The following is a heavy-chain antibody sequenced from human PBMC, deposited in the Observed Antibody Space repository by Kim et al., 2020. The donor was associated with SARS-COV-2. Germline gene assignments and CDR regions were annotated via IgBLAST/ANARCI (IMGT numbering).Heavy chain of an antibody. CDR1: GFTFSNAW. V-gene: IGHV3-15*01. Sequence: GGSLRLSCAASGFTFSNAWMSWVRQAPGKGLEWVGRIKSKTDGGTTDYAAPVKGRFTISRDDSKNTLYLQMNSLKTEDTAVYYCTTDLFIPGYCSGGSCYRDHYWGQGTLVTVSS. CDR2: IKSKTDGGTT. J-gene: IGHJ4*02. CDR3: TTDLFIPGYCSGGSCYRDHY. D-gene: IGHD2-15*01.